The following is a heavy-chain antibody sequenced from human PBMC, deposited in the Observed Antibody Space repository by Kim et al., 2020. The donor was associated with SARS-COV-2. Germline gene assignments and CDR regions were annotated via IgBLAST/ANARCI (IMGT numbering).Heavy chain of an antibody. CDR2: INAGNGNT. CDR3: ASQVVPAAPHYYYYGMDV. CDR1: GYTFTSYA. J-gene: IGHJ6*02. D-gene: IGHD2-2*01. V-gene: IGHV1-3*01. Sequence: ASVKVSCKASGYTFTSYAMHWVRQAPGQRLEWMGWINAGNGNTKYSQKFQGRVTITRDTSASTAYMELSSLRSEDTAVYYCASQVVPAAPHYYYYGMDVWGQGTTVTVSS.